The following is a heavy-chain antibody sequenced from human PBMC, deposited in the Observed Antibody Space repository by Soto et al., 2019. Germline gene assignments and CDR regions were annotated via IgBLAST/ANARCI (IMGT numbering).Heavy chain of an antibody. CDR3: ARGAHGTPAFYGVEGTCYIEY. D-gene: IGHD3-3*02. V-gene: IGHV3-11*01. CDR2: ISSSGSTI. CDR1: GFTFSDYY. Sequence: QVQLVESGGGLVKPGGSLRLSCAASGFTFSDYYMSWIRQAPGKGLEWVSYISSSGSTIYYADSVKGRFTISRDNAKNSLYLQMTSQRAEDTVEYYCARGAHGTPAFYGVEGTCYIEYWGPGTLVTVCS. J-gene: IGHJ4*02.